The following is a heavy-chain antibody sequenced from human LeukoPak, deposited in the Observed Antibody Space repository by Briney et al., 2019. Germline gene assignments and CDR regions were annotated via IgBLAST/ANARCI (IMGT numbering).Heavy chain of an antibody. J-gene: IGHJ5*01. Sequence: SETLSLTCAVYGGSFSGYYWSWIRQPPGKGLEWIGEINHSGSTNYNPSLKSRVTISVDTSKNQFSLKLSSVTAADTAVYYCARYYLQWLARSTNWFDYWGQGTLVTVSS. CDR1: GGSFSGYY. CDR2: INHSGST. D-gene: IGHD6-19*01. CDR3: ARYYLQWLARSTNWFDY. V-gene: IGHV4-34*01.